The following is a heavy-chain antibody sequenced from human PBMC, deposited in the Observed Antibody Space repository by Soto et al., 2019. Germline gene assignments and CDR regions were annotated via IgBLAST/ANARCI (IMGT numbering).Heavy chain of an antibody. CDR1: GYDFTTYG. CDR2: ISAHNGNT. V-gene: IGHV1-18*01. CDR3: ARGRYGDY. J-gene: IGHJ4*02. D-gene: IGHD1-1*01. Sequence: QVHLVQSEAEVKKSGASVKVSCKGSGYDFTTYGITWVRHAPGQGLEWMAWISAHNGNTDYAQKLQGRVTVTRDTSTSTAYMELRSLRSDDTAVYYCARGRYGDYWGQGALVTVSS.